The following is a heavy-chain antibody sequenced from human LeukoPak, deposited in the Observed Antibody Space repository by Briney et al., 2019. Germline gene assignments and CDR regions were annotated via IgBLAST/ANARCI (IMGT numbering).Heavy chain of an antibody. J-gene: IGHJ4*02. D-gene: IGHD4-23*01. CDR3: ARLFGDYGGPVPYYFDY. CDR1: GGSISSYY. Sequence: KPSETLSLTCTVSGGSISSYYWSWIRQPPGKGLEWIGYIYYSGITNYNPSLKSRVTISVDTSKNQFSLKLSSVTAADTAVYYCARLFGDYGGPVPYYFDYWGQGTLVTVSS. CDR2: IYYSGIT. V-gene: IGHV4-59*08.